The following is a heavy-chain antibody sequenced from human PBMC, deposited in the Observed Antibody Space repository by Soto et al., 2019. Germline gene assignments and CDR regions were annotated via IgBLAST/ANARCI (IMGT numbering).Heavy chain of an antibody. J-gene: IGHJ2*01. CDR1: GGSISSYY. CDR3: ARPSTYCGAECYANWYFDL. V-gene: IGHV4-59*08. Sequence: SETLSLTCTVSGGSISSYYWSWIRQPPGKGLEWIGYIYYSGSTNYNPSLKSRVTISVDTSKNQFSLKLSSVTAADTAVYYCARPSTYCGAECYANWYFDLWGRGNRVT. CDR2: IYYSGST. D-gene: IGHD2-21*01.